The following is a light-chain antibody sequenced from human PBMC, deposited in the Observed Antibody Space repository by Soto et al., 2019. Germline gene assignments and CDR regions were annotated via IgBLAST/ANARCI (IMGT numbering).Light chain of an antibody. V-gene: IGLV2-8*01. CDR3: SSYSGSNNV. J-gene: IGLJ1*01. Sequence: QSVLTQPPSASGSPGQSVTISCTGTSSDVGGYDYVSWYQQHTGKAPQFIISGVNKRPSGVPDRFSGSKSGNTASLTVSGLQAEDEADYYCSSYSGSNNVVGTATKATV. CDR2: GVN. CDR1: SSDVGGYDY.